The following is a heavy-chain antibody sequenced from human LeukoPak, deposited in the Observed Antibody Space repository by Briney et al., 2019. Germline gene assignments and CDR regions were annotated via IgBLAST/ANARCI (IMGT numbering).Heavy chain of an antibody. CDR3: VRVGEDYGDRWDF. CDR2: ISGSGGST. V-gene: IGHV3-23*01. D-gene: IGHD4-17*01. Sequence: GGSLRLSCAASGFTFSSYAMSWVRQAPGKGLEWVSAISGSGGSTYYADSVKGRFTISRDNAKNSLYLQMNSLRAEDTAVYYCVRVGEDYGDRWDFWGQGTLVTVSS. CDR1: GFTFSSYA. J-gene: IGHJ4*02.